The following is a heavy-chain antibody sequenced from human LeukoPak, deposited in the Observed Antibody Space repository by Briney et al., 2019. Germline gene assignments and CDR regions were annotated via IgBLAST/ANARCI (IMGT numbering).Heavy chain of an antibody. CDR3: AKEWSGNGYVDY. D-gene: IGHD3-10*01. CDR2: ISGGDNST. Sequence: GGSLRLSCAASGFTFSSYAMSWVRQAPGKGLQWVSAISGGDNSTYYAGSVKGRFTISRDNSKNALYLQMNSLRVEDTAVYCCAKEWSGNGYVDYWGQGTLVIVSS. V-gene: IGHV3-23*01. J-gene: IGHJ4*02. CDR1: GFTFSSYA.